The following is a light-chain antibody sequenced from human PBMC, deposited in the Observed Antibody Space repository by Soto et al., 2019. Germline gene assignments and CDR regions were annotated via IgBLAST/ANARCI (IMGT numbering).Light chain of an antibody. V-gene: IGKV3-15*01. J-gene: IGKJ5*01. CDR2: GAS. CDR1: QSVSSN. Sequence: EIVITQSPATLSVSPGERATLFCRASQSVSSNLAWYQQKPGQAPRLLIYGASTRATGIPARFSGSGSGTEFTLTISSLQSEDFAVYYCQQYNNWPQTFGQGTRLEIK. CDR3: QQYNNWPQT.